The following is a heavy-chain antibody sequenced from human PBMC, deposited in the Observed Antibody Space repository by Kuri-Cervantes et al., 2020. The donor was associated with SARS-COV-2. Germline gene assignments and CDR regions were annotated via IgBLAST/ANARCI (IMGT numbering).Heavy chain of an antibody. D-gene: IGHD2-2*01. CDR1: GGSISSGGYY. CDR2: IYHSGST. J-gene: IGHJ2*01. CDR3: ARDCSSTSCYPSPWYFDL. V-gene: IGHV4-30-2*01. Sequence: SETLSLTCTVSGGSISSGGYYWSWIRQPPGKGLEWIGYIYHSGSTYYNPSLKSRVTISVDRSKNQFSLKLSPVTAADTAVYYCARDCSSTSCYPSPWYFDLWGRGTLVTVSS.